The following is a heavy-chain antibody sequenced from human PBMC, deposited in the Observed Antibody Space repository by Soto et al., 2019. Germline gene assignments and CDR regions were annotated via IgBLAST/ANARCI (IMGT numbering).Heavy chain of an antibody. V-gene: IGHV4-31*03. CDR2: IYYTGST. CDR1: GGSISNGGYY. D-gene: IGHD3-22*01. J-gene: IGHJ4*02. Sequence: TLSLTCTVSGGSISNGGYYWTWIRQHPGKGLEAIGHIYYTGSTFYNPSLKGRVAISIDTSKNQFSLKLTSVTAADTAIYYCARNQITYYDNMNGSLYYFDCWRQGTLVTVSS. CDR3: ARNQITYYDNMNGSLYYFDC.